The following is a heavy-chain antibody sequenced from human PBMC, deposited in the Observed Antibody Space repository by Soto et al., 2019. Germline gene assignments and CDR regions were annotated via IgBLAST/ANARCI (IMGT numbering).Heavy chain of an antibody. Sequence: PGGSLRLSCTASGFTFSSYSMNWVRQAPGKGLEWVSYISSSSSTIYYADSVKGRFTISRDNAKNSLYLQMNSLRDEDTAVYYCARDNSGWSDYYYYYGMDVWGQGTTVTVSS. CDR3: ARDNSGWSDYYYYYGMDV. CDR2: ISSSSSTI. V-gene: IGHV3-48*02. D-gene: IGHD6-19*01. J-gene: IGHJ6*02. CDR1: GFTFSSYS.